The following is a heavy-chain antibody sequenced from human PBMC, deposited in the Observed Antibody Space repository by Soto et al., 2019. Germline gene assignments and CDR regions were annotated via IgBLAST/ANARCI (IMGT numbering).Heavy chain of an antibody. J-gene: IGHJ4*02. V-gene: IGHV4-34*01. CDR1: GGSFSGYY. CDR2: INHSGST. CDR3: ARGASSSSWYGNYYFDY. Sequence: SETLSLTCAVYGGSFSGYYWSWIRQPPGKGLEWIGEINHSGSTNYNPSLKSRVTISVDTSKNQFSLKLSSVTAADTAVYYCARGASSSSWYGNYYFDYWGQGTLVTVSS. D-gene: IGHD6-13*01.